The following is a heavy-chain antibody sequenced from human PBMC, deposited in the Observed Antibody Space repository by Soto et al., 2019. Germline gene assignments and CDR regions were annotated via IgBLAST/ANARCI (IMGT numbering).Heavy chain of an antibody. CDR2: IIPIFGTA. D-gene: IGHD3-3*01. CDR3: ASVLRFPPSNWFDP. V-gene: IGHV1-69*13. CDR1: GGTFSSYA. J-gene: IGHJ5*02. Sequence: SVKVSCKASGGTFSSYAISWVRQAPGQGLEWMGGIIPIFGTANYAQEFQGRVTITADESTSTAYMELSSLRSEDTAVYYCASVLRFPPSNWFDPWGQGTLVTVS.